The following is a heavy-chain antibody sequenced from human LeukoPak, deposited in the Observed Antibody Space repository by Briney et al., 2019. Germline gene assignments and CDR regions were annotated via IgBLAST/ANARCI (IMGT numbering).Heavy chain of an antibody. Sequence: GGSLRLSCAAPGFTFDDYAMHWVRQAPGKGLEWVSGISWNSGSIGYADSVKGRFTISRDNAKNSLYLQMNSLRAEDTALYYCAKVQTYYYDSSGYPGAFDIWGQGTMVTVSS. V-gene: IGHV3-9*01. CDR2: ISWNSGSI. D-gene: IGHD3-22*01. CDR3: AKVQTYYYDSSGYPGAFDI. CDR1: GFTFDDYA. J-gene: IGHJ3*02.